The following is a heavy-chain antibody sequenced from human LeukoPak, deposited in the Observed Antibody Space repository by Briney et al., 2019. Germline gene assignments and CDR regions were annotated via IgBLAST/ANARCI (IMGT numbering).Heavy chain of an antibody. V-gene: IGHV4-34*01. Sequence: SQTLSLTCAVYGGSLSGFYWSWIRQPPGKGLEWIGEINHSGSTNYNPSLKSRVTISVDTSKNQFSLKLSSVTAADTAVYYCARKAEQVVPAAILYYYYYMDVWGKGTTVTVSS. CDR2: INHSGST. D-gene: IGHD2-2*01. CDR3: ARKAEQVVPAAILYYYYYMDV. J-gene: IGHJ6*03. CDR1: GGSLSGFY.